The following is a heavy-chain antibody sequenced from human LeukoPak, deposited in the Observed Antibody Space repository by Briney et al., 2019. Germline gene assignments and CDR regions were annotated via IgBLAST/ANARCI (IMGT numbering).Heavy chain of an antibody. CDR1: GGSISSSSYY. Sequence: SETLSLTCTVSGGSISSSSYYWGWIRQPPGKGLEWIGTIYYSGTTYYNPSLKSRVTISADTSKNHFSLKLSPATAADTAVYYCARPGHSYYYMDVWGKGTTVTVSS. CDR3: ARPGHSYYYMDV. D-gene: IGHD1-1*01. J-gene: IGHJ6*03. V-gene: IGHV4-39*02. CDR2: IYYSGTT.